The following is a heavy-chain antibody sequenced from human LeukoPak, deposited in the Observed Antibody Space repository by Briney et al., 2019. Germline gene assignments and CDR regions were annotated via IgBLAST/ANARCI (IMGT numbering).Heavy chain of an antibody. Sequence: ASVKVSCKASGYTFTGYYMHWVRQAPGQGLEWMGWINPNSGGTNYAQKLQGRVTMTTDTSTSTAYMELRSLRSDDTAVYYCARESYCSSTSCYSDYYYYGMDVWGQGTTVTVSS. D-gene: IGHD2-2*01. J-gene: IGHJ6*02. CDR3: ARESYCSSTSCYSDYYYYGMDV. CDR1: GYTFTGYY. V-gene: IGHV1-2*02. CDR2: INPNSGGT.